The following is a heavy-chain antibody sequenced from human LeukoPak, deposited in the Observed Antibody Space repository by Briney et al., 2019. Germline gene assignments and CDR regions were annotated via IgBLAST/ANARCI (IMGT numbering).Heavy chain of an antibody. J-gene: IGHJ6*02. CDR2: ISGSGGST. CDR1: GFTFSSYA. V-gene: IGHV3-23*01. D-gene: IGHD3-10*01. CDR3: AKTVNPASVPAYYYYYGMDV. Sequence: GGSLRLSCAASGFTFSSYAMSWVRQAPGKGLEWVSAISGSGGSTYYADSVKGRFTISRDNSKNTLYLQMNSLRAEDTAVYYCAKTVNPASVPAYYYYYGMDVWGQGTTVTVSS.